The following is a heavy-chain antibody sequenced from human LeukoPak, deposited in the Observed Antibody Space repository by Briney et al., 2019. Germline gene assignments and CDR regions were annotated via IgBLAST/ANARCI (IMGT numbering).Heavy chain of an antibody. D-gene: IGHD6-6*01. Sequence: SETLSLTCAVYGGSFSGYYWSWIRQPPGKGLEWIGEINHSGSTNYNPPLKSRVTISVDTSKNQFSLKLSSVTAADTAVYYCARGVAAHKTVYYYMDVWGKGTTVTVSS. CDR3: ARGVAAHKTVYYYMDV. CDR1: GGSFSGYY. J-gene: IGHJ6*03. CDR2: INHSGST. V-gene: IGHV4-34*01.